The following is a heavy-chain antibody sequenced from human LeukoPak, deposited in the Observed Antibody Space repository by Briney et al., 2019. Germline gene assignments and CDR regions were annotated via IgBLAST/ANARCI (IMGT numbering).Heavy chain of an antibody. D-gene: IGHD2-2*01. CDR3: ARLGEDIVVVPALSYYMDV. V-gene: IGHV3-23*01. CDR1: GFTFSSYA. CDR2: ISGSGGST. J-gene: IGHJ6*03. Sequence: GGSLRLSCAASGFTFSSYAMSWVCQAPGKGLEWVSAISGSGGSTYYADSVKGRFTISRDNSKNTLYLQMNSLRAEDTAVYYCARLGEDIVVVPALSYYMDVWGKGTTVTVSS.